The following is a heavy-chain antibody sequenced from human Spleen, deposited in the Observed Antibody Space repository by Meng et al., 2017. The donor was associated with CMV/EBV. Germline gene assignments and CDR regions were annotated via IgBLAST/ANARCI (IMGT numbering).Heavy chain of an antibody. CDR2: ITSGSGSI. J-gene: IGHJ4*02. CDR1: GFIFSSYD. CDR3: GRDDASDRSALGFDY. Sequence: GESLKISCAASGFIFSSYDMTWVRQAPGKGLEWVSSITSGSGSIYYADSVKGRFTVSRDNARNSLYLQMNSLGAEDTAVYYCGRDDASDRSALGFDYWGQGTLVTVSS. D-gene: IGHD3-22*01. V-gene: IGHV3-21*01.